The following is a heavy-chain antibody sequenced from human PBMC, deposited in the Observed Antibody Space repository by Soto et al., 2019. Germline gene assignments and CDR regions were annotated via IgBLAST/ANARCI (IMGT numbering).Heavy chain of an antibody. CDR3: VRDGTKTLRDWFDP. V-gene: IGHV4-4*07. CDR1: GASISAFY. Sequence: SETLSLTCTVSGASISAFYWSWIRKSAGKGLEWIGRIYATGTTDYNPSLKRRVMMSVDTSKKQFSMKLRSVTAADTAVYYCVRDGTKTLRDWFDPWGQGISVTVSS. D-gene: IGHD1-1*01. J-gene: IGHJ5*02. CDR2: IYATGTT.